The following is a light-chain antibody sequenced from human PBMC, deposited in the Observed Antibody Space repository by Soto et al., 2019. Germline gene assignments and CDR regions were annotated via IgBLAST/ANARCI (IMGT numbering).Light chain of an antibody. CDR3: QQYGSSPRT. CDR1: QTVSNNF. Sequence: EIVLTQSPGILSLSPGERATLSCRASQTVSNNFLAWYQQRPGRAPRLLIYGASSRATGIPDRFSGSGSGTDFTLIISSLEPEDFAVYYCQQYGSSPRTFGQGTKVEIK. V-gene: IGKV3-20*01. CDR2: GAS. J-gene: IGKJ1*01.